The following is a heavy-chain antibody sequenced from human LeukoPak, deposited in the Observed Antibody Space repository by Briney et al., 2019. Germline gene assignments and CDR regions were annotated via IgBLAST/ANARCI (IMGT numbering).Heavy chain of an antibody. CDR2: INPYHGKT. V-gene: IGHV1-18*01. Sequence: VASVKVSCKASGYNFITYAFSWVRQAPGQGLEWMAWINPYHGKTKYAQKFQGRVTLTTDTSTSTAHMELRSLSSDDTAVYYCARDRRAAAGTADYWGQGTLVTVSS. D-gene: IGHD6-13*01. CDR3: ARDRRAAAGTADY. CDR1: GYNFITYA. J-gene: IGHJ4*02.